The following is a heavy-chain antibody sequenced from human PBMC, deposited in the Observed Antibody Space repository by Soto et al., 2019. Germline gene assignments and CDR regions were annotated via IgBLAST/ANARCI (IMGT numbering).Heavy chain of an antibody. D-gene: IGHD6-13*01. CDR3: ASTFGAAESGPDAFDI. CDR1: GGSISSSNW. CDR2: IYHSGST. V-gene: IGHV4-4*02. J-gene: IGHJ3*02. Sequence: QVQLQESGPGLVKPSGTLSLTCAVSGGSISSSNWWSWVRQPPGKGLEWIGEIYHSGSTNYNPSLKSRVTISVDKFKNQFSLKLSSVTAADTAVYYCASTFGAAESGPDAFDIWGQGTMVTVSS.